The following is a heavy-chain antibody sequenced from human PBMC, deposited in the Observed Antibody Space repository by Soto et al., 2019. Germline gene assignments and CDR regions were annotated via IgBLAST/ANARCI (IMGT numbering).Heavy chain of an antibody. CDR1: SGPDRSHN. V-gene: IGHV4-59*08. CDR2: VYYTGDT. J-gene: IGHJ6*02. D-gene: IGHD4-17*01. Sequence: QVQLQQSRPRLVKPSETLSLTCTVSSGPDRSHNWGWIRQPPGRGLEWIGYVYYTGDTAYNPSLRGRVTISADTSTNDISLTLNSVTAADPAVYYCVRQGIDYLHGLVDVWGQGTTVSVSS. CDR3: VRQGIDYLHGLVDV.